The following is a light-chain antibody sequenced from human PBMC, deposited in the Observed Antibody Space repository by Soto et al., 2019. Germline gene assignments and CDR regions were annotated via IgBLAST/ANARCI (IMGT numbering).Light chain of an antibody. CDR1: ESISTN. CDR3: QQYYDWPLVT. V-gene: IGKV3-15*01. CDR2: GAS. J-gene: IGKJ4*01. Sequence: TQSPGTLSVSPGERVTFSCRASESISTNLAWYQQKPGQAPRLLIYGASTRDTHIPDRFSGAGSETEFTLSVSSLQSEEFAIYYCQQYYDWPLVTFGGGTKVDIK.